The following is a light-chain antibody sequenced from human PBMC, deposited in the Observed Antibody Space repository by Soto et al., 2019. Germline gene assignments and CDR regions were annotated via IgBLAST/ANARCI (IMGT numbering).Light chain of an antibody. Sequence: IQLTQSPSSLSASVGDRVTITCRASQGIGSYLAWYQQKPGEAPKLLIFAASTLQSGVPLRFSGSGSGTDFTLTISSLQAEDFATYYCQQLSTYPSTFGGGTKVEIK. CDR2: AAS. J-gene: IGKJ4*01. V-gene: IGKV1-9*01. CDR1: QGIGSY. CDR3: QQLSTYPST.